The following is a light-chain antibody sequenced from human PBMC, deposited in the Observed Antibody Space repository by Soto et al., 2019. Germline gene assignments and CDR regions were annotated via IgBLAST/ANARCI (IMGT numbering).Light chain of an antibody. V-gene: IGKV1-39*01. CDR3: QQSYSTPLYT. Sequence: DIQMTQSPSSLSASVGDRVTITCRASQSTSSYLNWYQQKPGKAPQLLIYAASSLQSGVPSRFSGSGSGTDFTLTISSLQPEDFAAYYCQQSYSTPLYTFGQGTKLVIK. CDR2: AAS. J-gene: IGKJ2*01. CDR1: QSTSSY.